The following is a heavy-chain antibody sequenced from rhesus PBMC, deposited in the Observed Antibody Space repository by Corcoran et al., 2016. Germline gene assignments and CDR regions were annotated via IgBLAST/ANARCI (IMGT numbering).Heavy chain of an antibody. CDR3: GRGNYGLDS. J-gene: IGHJ6*01. V-gene: IGHV4-127*01. CDR2: IGDTLITP. Sequence: QVQLQESGPGLVKPSETLSLTCAVSGYAISSGYDWNWNRQPPGKGLECIGSIGDTLITPTHNPSLKSRVTISKDTSKSQFSLILSSVPAADPALYYGGRGNYGLDSWGQGVVVTVSS. CDR1: GYAISSGYD.